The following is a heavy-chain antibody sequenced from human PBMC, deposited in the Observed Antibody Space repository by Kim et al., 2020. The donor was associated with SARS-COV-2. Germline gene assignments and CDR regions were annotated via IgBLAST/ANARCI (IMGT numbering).Heavy chain of an antibody. D-gene: IGHD3-9*01. CDR3: AITIAAQDAFDV. Sequence: NCAPKFQSRVTSTADESTSTAYMELSSVSSEDTAVYYCAITIAAQDAFDVWGQGTMVTVSS. V-gene: IGHV1-69*01. J-gene: IGHJ3*01.